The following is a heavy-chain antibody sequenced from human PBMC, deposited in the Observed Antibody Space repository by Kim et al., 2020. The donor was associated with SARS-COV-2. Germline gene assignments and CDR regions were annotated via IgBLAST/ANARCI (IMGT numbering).Heavy chain of an antibody. CDR3: AKGGGPFDP. D-gene: IGHD3-16*01. J-gene: IGHJ5*02. V-gene: IGHV3-23*01. CDR2: GSN. Sequence: GSNYYADSVKGRFTISRNNSKNTLYLQKNSLRAEDTAVYCCAKGGGPFDPWGQGTLVTVSS.